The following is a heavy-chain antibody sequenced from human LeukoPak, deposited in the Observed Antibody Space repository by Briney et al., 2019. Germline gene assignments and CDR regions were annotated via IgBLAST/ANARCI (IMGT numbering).Heavy chain of an antibody. J-gene: IGHJ4*01. CDR3: ARERSLNTASLGY. D-gene: IGHD5-18*01. CDR1: GFRFSSYG. Sequence: GGSLRLSCATSGFRFSSYGMHWVGQAPGKGLEWVAVIWYDGTNKYYADSVKGRFTISRDNSNNTLYLQMYSLRAEDTALYYCARERSLNTASLGYWGHGTLVTVSS. CDR2: IWYDGTNK. V-gene: IGHV3-33*01.